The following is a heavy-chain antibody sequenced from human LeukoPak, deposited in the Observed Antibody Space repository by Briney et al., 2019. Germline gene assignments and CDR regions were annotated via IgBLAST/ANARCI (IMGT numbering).Heavy chain of an antibody. V-gene: IGHV3-74*01. CDR3: ARSDWFDP. CDR2: SKSDGSST. Sequence: PGGSLRLSCVVSGFTFSSNAMNWVRQVPGKGLVWVSRSKSDGSSTSYADSVKGRFTISRDNAKNTLYLQMNSLRVEDTAVYYCARSDWFDPWGQGTLVIVSS. CDR1: GFTFSSNA. J-gene: IGHJ5*02.